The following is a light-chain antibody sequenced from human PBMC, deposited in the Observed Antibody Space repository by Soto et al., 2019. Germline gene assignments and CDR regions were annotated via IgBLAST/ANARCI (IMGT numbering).Light chain of an antibody. Sequence: ETLLTQSPATLSLSPGERATLSCRASQSVYTYLAWYQQKPGQAPRLLIYDASNRATGIPARFSGSGSGTDFTLTISSLEPEDFAVYYCQQRSNWPTFGQGTRLEIK. V-gene: IGKV3-11*01. CDR3: QQRSNWPT. CDR1: QSVYTY. J-gene: IGKJ5*01. CDR2: DAS.